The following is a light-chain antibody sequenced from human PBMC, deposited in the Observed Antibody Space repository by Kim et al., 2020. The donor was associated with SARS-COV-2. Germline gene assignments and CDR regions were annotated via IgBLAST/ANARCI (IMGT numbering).Light chain of an antibody. CDR1: SGHSSYI. V-gene: IGLV4-60*03. J-gene: IGLJ3*02. Sequence: SSDKLTCTLCSGHSSYIIAWHQQQPGKATRYLMKLERSGSYNKGSGVPDRFSGSSSGADRYLTISNLQSEDEADYYCETWDSNIRVFGGGTQLTVL. CDR3: ETWDSNIRV. CDR2: LERSGSY.